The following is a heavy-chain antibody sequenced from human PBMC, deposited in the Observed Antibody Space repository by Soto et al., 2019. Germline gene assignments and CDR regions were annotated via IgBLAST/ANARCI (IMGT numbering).Heavy chain of an antibody. CDR1: GFTFSSYD. CDR2: IGTAGDT. CDR3: ARAGGYAPNYYFDY. V-gene: IGHV3-13*01. D-gene: IGHD5-12*01. Sequence: EVQLVESGGGLVQPGGSLRLSCAASGFTFSSYDMNWVRQATGKGLEWVSAIGTAGDTYYPGSVKGRFTISRENAKNSLYLQMNSLRAGDTAVYYCARAGGYAPNYYFDYWGQGTLVTVSS. J-gene: IGHJ4*02.